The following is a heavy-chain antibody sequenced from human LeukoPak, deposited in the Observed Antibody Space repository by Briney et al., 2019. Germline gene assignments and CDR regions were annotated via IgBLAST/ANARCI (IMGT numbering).Heavy chain of an antibody. D-gene: IGHD3-16*02. CDR2: ILSDGRNQ. CDR1: GFTFSTYD. Sequence: GGSLRLSCAASGFTFSTYDMHWVRQAPGKGLEWVSVILSDGRNQYYADSVKGRFTISRDNSKNTLYLQMNSLRAEDTAIYYCARGNNAFIWGSYRIVYYYPMDVWGRGTTVTVSS. V-gene: IGHV3-33*05. CDR3: ARGNNAFIWGSYRIVYYYPMDV. J-gene: IGHJ6*03.